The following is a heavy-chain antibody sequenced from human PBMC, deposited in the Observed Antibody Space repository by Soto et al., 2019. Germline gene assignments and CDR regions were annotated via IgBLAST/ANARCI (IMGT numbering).Heavy chain of an antibody. CDR3: ARVPSYVWEAWFDP. V-gene: IGHV3-48*02. CDR2: ISSSDSTI. CDR1: GFTFSDYT. J-gene: IGHJ5*02. Sequence: GGSLRLSCAASGFTFSDYTMNWVRQAPGKGLEWVSYISSSDSTIYYADSVKGRFTISRDNAKNSLYLQMNSLRDEDTAVYYCARVPSYVWEAWFDPWGQGTLVTVSS. D-gene: IGHD3-10*02.